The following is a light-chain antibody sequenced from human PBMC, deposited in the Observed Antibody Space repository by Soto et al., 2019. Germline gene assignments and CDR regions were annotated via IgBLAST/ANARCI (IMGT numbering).Light chain of an antibody. CDR1: QSISSY. CDR2: AAS. Sequence: DIQMTQSPSSLSASVGDRVTITCRASQSISSYLNWYQQKPGKAPKLLIYAASSLQSGVPSRFSGSGSGTDFTLTISSLQPEDFATYYCQQSYSTLLFTFGPVTKVYIK. J-gene: IGKJ3*01. V-gene: IGKV1-39*01. CDR3: QQSYSTLLFT.